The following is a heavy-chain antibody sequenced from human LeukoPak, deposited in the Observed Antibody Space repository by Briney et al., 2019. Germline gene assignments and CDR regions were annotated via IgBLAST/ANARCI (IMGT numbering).Heavy chain of an antibody. V-gene: IGHV3-7*03. CDR1: GFTFRPYW. J-gene: IGHJ2*01. CDR3: ARAEWSNWYFDL. CDR2: IKQDGSEK. D-gene: IGHD3-3*01. Sequence: GGSLRLSCAASGFTFRPYWMNWVRPAPGKGLAWVANIKQDGSEKYYVDSVKGRFTLSRDSAKNSLYLQMNSLRAEDTAVYYCARAEWSNWYFDLWGRGTLVTVSS.